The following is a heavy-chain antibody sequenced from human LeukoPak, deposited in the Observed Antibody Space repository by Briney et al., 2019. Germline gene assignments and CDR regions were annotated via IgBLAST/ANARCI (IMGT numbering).Heavy chain of an antibody. D-gene: IGHD3-22*01. V-gene: IGHV1-2*02. CDR2: INPNSGGT. CDR1: GYTFTGYY. Sequence: ASVKVSCKASGYTFTGYYMHWVRQAPGQGLGWMGWINPNSGGTNYAQKFQGRVTMTRDTSISTDYMELSRLRSDDTAVYYCAREPTYYYDSSGYYRVREFDYWGQGTLVTVSS. J-gene: IGHJ4*02. CDR3: AREPTYYYDSSGYYRVREFDY.